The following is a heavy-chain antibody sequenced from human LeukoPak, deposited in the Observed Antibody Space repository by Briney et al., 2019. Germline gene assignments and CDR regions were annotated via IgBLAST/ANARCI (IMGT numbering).Heavy chain of an antibody. V-gene: IGHV3-30*02. CDR1: GFTFSNYE. D-gene: IGHD6-19*01. CDR3: AKGSKAVLFTRDHYMDV. Sequence: PGGSLRLSCAASGFTFSNYEMHWARQAPGKGLEWVAFIRYDGSNKYYADSVRGRFTISRDNSKNTLYLQMNSLRAEDTAVYFCAKGSKAVLFTRDHYMDVWGKGTTVTISS. CDR2: IRYDGSNK. J-gene: IGHJ6*03.